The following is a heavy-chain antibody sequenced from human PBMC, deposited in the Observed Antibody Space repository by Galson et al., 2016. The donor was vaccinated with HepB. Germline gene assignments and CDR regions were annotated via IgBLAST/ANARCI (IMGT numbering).Heavy chain of an antibody. CDR2: IHHTGAT. J-gene: IGHJ4*02. D-gene: IGHD3-16*01. CDR3: ARAKGGTPWYFDY. Sequence: CTVSGFSIPSHYYWGWIRQSPGKGLEWIATIHHTGATYYDSFLRSRVTISVDTSKNQFSLKWTSVTAADTAVYFCARAKGGTPWYFDYWGQGILVTVSS. CDR1: GFSIPSHYY. V-gene: IGHV4-38-2*02.